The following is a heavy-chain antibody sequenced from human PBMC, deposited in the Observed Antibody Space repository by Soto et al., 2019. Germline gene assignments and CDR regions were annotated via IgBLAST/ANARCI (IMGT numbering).Heavy chain of an antibody. D-gene: IGHD6-25*01. CDR1: GGSFSGYY. CDR3: ARFSGSYYYAIDV. J-gene: IGHJ6*02. V-gene: IGHV4-34*01. Sequence: PSETLSLTCAVYGGSFSGYYWSWIRQPPGKGLEWIGEINHSGVTNYKPSLKRRVTISVDTSKNQFSLQLKSVTAADTALYYCARFSGSYYYAIDVWGQGSTDTVSS. CDR2: INHSGVT.